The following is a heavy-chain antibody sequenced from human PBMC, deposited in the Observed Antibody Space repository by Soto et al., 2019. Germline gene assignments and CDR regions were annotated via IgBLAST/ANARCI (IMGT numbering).Heavy chain of an antibody. J-gene: IGHJ1*01. D-gene: IGHD2-8*01. CDR3: VRGYCTTTPCSGDFQH. CDR1: GYKFTTYF. V-gene: IGHV1-46*01. CDR2: IHPSGDT. Sequence: QVQLVQSGAEVKKPGASVKVACKASGYKFTTYFIHWVRQAPGQGLEWMGMIHPSGDTGYGQKFRGRVTINIDTSTTTAYMELRNLTSEDKDIYFSVRGYCTTTPCSGDFQHWGQGTLVTVSS.